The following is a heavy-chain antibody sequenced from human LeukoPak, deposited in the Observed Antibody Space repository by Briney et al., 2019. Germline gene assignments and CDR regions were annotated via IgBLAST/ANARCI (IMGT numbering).Heavy chain of an antibody. CDR3: ARDGRGSRSSWFDP. D-gene: IGHD3-10*01. CDR1: GGTFSSYA. CDR2: IIPIFGTA. Sequence: ASVKVSCKASGGTFSSYAISWVRQAPGQGLEWLGGIIPIFGTANYAQKFQGRVTITADESTSTAYMELSSLRSEDTAVYYCARDGRGSRSSWFDPWGQGTLVIVSS. V-gene: IGHV1-69*13. J-gene: IGHJ5*02.